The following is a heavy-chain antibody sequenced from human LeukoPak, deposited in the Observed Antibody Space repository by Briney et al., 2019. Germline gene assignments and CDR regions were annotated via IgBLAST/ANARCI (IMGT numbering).Heavy chain of an antibody. CDR2: ISGSGKYI. D-gene: IGHD6-19*01. Sequence: GGSLRLSCAASEFTFSSYNMNWVRQAPGKGLEWVSCISGSGKYIYYADSVKGRFTISRDNAKNSLYLQMNSLKAEDTAIYYCATSIGVAVAFDFWGQGTLVTVSS. V-gene: IGHV3-21*04. CDR1: EFTFSSYN. J-gene: IGHJ4*02. CDR3: ATSIGVAVAFDF.